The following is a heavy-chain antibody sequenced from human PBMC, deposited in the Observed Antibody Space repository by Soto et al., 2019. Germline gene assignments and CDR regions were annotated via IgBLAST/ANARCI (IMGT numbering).Heavy chain of an antibody. Sequence: ASVKVSCKASGYTFTSYYMHWVRQAPGQGLEWMGIINPSGGSTSYAQKFQGRVTMTRDTSTSTVYMELSSLRSEDTAVYYCARFQEGLPPASGMDVWGQGTTVTVSS. D-gene: IGHD3-3*01. V-gene: IGHV1-46*01. CDR2: INPSGGST. J-gene: IGHJ6*02. CDR1: GYTFTSYY. CDR3: ARFQEGLPPASGMDV.